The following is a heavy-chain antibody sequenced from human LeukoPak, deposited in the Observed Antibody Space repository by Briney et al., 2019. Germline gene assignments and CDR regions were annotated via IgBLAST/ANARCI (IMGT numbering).Heavy chain of an antibody. CDR3: ARDLRGYCNSVSC. D-gene: IGHD2/OR15-2a*01. CDR2: ISSSGSFI. CDR1: GITFSSYT. J-gene: IGHJ4*02. V-gene: IGHV3-21*01. Sequence: GGSLRLSCAVSGITFSSYTMTWVRQAPGKGLEWVSQISSSGSFIYYTDSVKGRFTISRDNAKNSLYLQMNGLRVEDTAVYYCARDLRGYCNSVSCWGQGTLVTVSS.